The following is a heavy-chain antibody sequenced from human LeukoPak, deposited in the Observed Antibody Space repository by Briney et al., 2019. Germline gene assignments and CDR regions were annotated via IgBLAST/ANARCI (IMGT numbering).Heavy chain of an antibody. CDR3: VTAGYCGGDCYFGWFDP. CDR1: GGSISSYY. Sequence: SSETLSLTCTVSGGSISSYYWSWIRQPPGKGLEWIGSIYYSGSTYYNPSLKSRVTISVDTSKNQFSLKLSSVTAADAAVYYCVTAGYCGGDCYFGWFDPWGHGTLVTVSS. V-gene: IGHV4-59*12. D-gene: IGHD2-21*02. J-gene: IGHJ5*02. CDR2: IYYSGST.